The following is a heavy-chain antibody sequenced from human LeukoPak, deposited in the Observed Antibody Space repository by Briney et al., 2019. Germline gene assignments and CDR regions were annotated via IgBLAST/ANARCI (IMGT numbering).Heavy chain of an antibody. CDR2: IYYSGST. J-gene: IGHJ3*02. D-gene: IGHD3-22*01. CDR3: ARHLHYYDSSGLLVDAFDI. CDR1: GGSISSSSYY. Sequence: SETLSLTCTVSGGSISSSSYYWGWIRQPPGKGLERIGSIYYSGSTYYNPSLKSRVTISVDTSKNQFSLKLSSVTAADTAVYYCARHLHYYDSSGLLVDAFDIWGQGTMVTVSS. V-gene: IGHV4-39*01.